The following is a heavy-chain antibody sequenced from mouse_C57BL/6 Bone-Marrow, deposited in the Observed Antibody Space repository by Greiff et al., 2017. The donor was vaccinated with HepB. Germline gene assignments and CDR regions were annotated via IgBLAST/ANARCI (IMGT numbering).Heavy chain of an antibody. J-gene: IGHJ2*01. CDR3: AAIYYYGSSSHYFDY. CDR1: GYTFTSYG. Sequence: VQLKESGAELVRPGSSVKMSCKTSGYTFTSYGINWVKQRPGQGLEWIGYIYIGNGYTEYNEKFKGKATLTSDTSSSTAYMQLSSLTSEDSAIYFCAAIYYYGSSSHYFDYWGQGTTLTVSS. D-gene: IGHD1-1*01. V-gene: IGHV1-58*01. CDR2: IYIGNGYT.